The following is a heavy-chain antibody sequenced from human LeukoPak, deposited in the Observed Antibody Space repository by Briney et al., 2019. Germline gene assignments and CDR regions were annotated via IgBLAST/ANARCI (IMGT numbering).Heavy chain of an antibody. D-gene: IGHD1-26*01. Sequence: PSETLSLTCAVYGGSFSGYYWSWIRQRPGKWLEWIGEINHSGSTNYNPSLKSRVTISVDTSKNQFSLKLSSVTAADTAVYYCASGGELGMFDYWGQGTLVTVSS. V-gene: IGHV4-34*01. J-gene: IGHJ4*02. CDR1: GGSFSGYY. CDR2: INHSGST. CDR3: ASGGELGMFDY.